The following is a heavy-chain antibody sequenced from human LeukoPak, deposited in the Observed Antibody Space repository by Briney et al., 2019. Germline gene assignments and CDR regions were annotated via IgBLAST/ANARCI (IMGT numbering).Heavy chain of an antibody. CDR3: ARGAGGEYYDFWSGYYGGIPNAEYFQH. CDR1: GGSISSYY. Sequence: SETLSLTCTVSGGSISSYYWSWIRQPPGKGLEWIGYIYYSGSTNYNPSLKSRVTISVDTSKNQFSLKLSSVTAADTAVYYCARGAGGEYYDFWSGYYGGIPNAEYFQHWGQGTLVTVSS. V-gene: IGHV4-59*01. D-gene: IGHD3-3*01. CDR2: IYYSGST. J-gene: IGHJ1*01.